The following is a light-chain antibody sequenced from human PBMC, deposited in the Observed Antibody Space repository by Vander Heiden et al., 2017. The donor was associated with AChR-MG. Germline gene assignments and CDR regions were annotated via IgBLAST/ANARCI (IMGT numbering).Light chain of an antibody. V-gene: IGKV2-29*01. CDR1: QSLLHRDGKTY. CDR2: QVS. CDR3: LQGVDLG. J-gene: IGKJ5*01. Sequence: IVLTQTPLSLSLTPGQSASLSCTSSQSLLHRDGKTYLHWYLRKPGQLPHPMFYQVSNRCAGFRYRFSGSGSGTDFTIKSIRVEADDADLYYWLQGVDLGFGQGTRLEIK.